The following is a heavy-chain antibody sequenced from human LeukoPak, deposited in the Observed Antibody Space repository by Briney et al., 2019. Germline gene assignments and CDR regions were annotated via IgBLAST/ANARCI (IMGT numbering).Heavy chain of an antibody. CDR1: GFTFNRDW. Sequence: PGGSLRLSCAASGFTFNRDWMTWFRQAPGKGLEWVANINQDGSEKYYVDSVKGRFTISRDNTKNSLYLQMNSLRAEDTAVYYCARPFDTRWYFDLWGRGTLVTVSS. V-gene: IGHV3-7*01. CDR2: INQDGSEK. CDR3: ARPFDTRWYFDL. J-gene: IGHJ2*01. D-gene: IGHD2-15*01.